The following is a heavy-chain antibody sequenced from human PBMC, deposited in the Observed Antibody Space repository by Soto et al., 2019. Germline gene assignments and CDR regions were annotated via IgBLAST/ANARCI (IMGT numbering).Heavy chain of an antibody. D-gene: IGHD3-22*01. Sequence: GGSLRLSCAASGFTFDDYAMHWVRQAPGKGLEWVSGISWNSGSIGYADSVKGRFNISRDNAKNSLYLQMNSLRAEDTELDYCAKDYYDSSGYDDAFDIWGQGTMVTVSS. CDR3: AKDYYDSSGYDDAFDI. CDR2: ISWNSGSI. CDR1: GFTFDDYA. J-gene: IGHJ3*02. V-gene: IGHV3-9*01.